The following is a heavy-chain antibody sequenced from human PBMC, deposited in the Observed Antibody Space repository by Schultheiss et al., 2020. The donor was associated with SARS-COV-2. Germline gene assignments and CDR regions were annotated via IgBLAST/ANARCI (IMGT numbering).Heavy chain of an antibody. V-gene: IGHV4-34*01. J-gene: IGHJ4*02. Sequence: SETLSLTCAVYGGSFSGYYWSWIRQPPGKGLEWIGEINHSGSTNYNPSLKSRVTISVDTSKNQFSLKLSSVTAADTAVYYCARAHDYDFWSGYYGYWGQGTLVTVSS. CDR2: INHSGST. CDR1: GGSFSGYY. CDR3: ARAHDYDFWSGYYGY. D-gene: IGHD3-3*01.